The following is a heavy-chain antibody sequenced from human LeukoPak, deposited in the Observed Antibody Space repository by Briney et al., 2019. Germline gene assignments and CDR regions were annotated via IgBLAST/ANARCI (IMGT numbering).Heavy chain of an antibody. CDR3: ARVRGYSSGWYTGNWFDP. CDR1: GGSVSSGSYY. D-gene: IGHD6-19*01. Sequence: SETLSLTCTVSGGSVSSGSYYWSWIRQPPGKGLEWIGYIYYSGSTNYNPSLKSRVTISVDTSKNQFSLKLSSVTAADTAVYYCARVRGYSSGWYTGNWFDPWGQGTLVTVSS. J-gene: IGHJ5*02. V-gene: IGHV4-61*01. CDR2: IYYSGST.